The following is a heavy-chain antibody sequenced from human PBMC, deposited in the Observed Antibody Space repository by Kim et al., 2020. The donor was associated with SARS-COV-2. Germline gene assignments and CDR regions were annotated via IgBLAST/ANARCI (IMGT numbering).Heavy chain of an antibody. CDR2: IKSKSDGGTS. J-gene: IGHJ4*02. V-gene: IGHV3-15*01. CDR1: GIPFSDAW. Sequence: GGSLRLSCAVSGIPFSDAWSTWVRQAPGKGLEWLGRIKSKSDGGTSDLAAPVKGRFAISRDDSKNTLFLLMNSLRTDDSAVYYYTTVSMRWGQGTRVTVS. CDR3: TTVSMR. D-gene: IGHD2-2*01.